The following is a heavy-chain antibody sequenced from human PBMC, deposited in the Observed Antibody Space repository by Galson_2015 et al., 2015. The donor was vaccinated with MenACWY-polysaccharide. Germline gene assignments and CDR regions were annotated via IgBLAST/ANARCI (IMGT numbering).Heavy chain of an antibody. CDR1: GFTFSSYG. V-gene: IGHV3-30*18. CDR2: ITYDGSDQ. D-gene: IGHD1/OR15-1a*01. Sequence: SLRLSCAASGFTFSSYGMHWVRQAPGKGLEWVTYITYDGSDQNYARSVKGRFTFSRDNTKNSLYLQMSSLREEDTAVYYCAKDRHWNSFDCWGQGTLVTVSS. J-gene: IGHJ4*02. CDR3: AKDRHWNSFDC.